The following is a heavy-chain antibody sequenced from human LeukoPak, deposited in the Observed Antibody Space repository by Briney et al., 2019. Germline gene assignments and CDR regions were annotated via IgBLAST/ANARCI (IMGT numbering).Heavy chain of an antibody. V-gene: IGHV1-2*02. CDR2: INPKSGGT. CDR3: ARGPWGSYGMAV. J-gene: IGHJ6*02. Sequence: ASVKVSCKASGYTFTGYYIHWVRQAPGQGLEWMGWINPKSGGTNYAQKFQGRVTMTGDTSTFTAYMELSGLRSDDTAVYYCARGPWGSYGMAVWGQGTTVTVSS. D-gene: IGHD7-27*01. CDR1: GYTFTGYY.